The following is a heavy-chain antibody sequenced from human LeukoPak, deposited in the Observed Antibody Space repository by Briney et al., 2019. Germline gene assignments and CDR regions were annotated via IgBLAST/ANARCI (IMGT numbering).Heavy chain of an antibody. CDR1: GFTFSSYW. J-gene: IGHJ3*02. CDR2: IRYDGSNK. CDR3: ASVRYCSSTSCYKGEAFDI. D-gene: IGHD2-2*02. V-gene: IGHV3-30*02. Sequence: GGSLRFSCVASGFTFSSYWMHWVRQDPGKGLEWVAFIRYDGSNKYYADSVKGRFTISRDNSKNTLYLQMNSLRAEDTAVYYCASVRYCSSTSCYKGEAFDIWGQGTMVTVSS.